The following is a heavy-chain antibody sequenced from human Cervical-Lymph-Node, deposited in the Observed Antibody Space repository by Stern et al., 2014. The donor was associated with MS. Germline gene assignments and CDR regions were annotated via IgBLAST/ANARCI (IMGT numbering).Heavy chain of an antibody. V-gene: IGHV2-70*01. Sequence: QVTLRESGPALVKPTQTLTLTCTFSGFSLSTSGMCVSWIRQPPGKALEWLALRAWDSDKYYKPSLNTRLTISKDTSKNHVVLTMTNMDPVDSATYFCARIWMSSGWCEDEPFDIWGQGTMVTVSS. J-gene: IGHJ3*02. CDR1: GFSLSTSGMC. CDR2: RAWDSDK. D-gene: IGHD6-19*01. CDR3: ARIWMSSGWCEDEPFDI.